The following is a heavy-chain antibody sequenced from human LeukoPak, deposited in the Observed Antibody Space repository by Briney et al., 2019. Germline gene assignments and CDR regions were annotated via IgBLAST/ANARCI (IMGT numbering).Heavy chain of an antibody. CDR3: ARIEVGATHFDY. Sequence: PKEPLSLTCTVSGYTISSGYIWGWIRQPPRMGLEWIGSIYHSGSTYYNPSLKSRVTISVDTSKNQFSLKLSSVTAADTAVYYCARIEVGATHFDYWGQGTLVTVSS. V-gene: IGHV4-38-2*02. CDR1: GYTISSGYI. D-gene: IGHD1-26*01. J-gene: IGHJ4*02. CDR2: IYHSGST.